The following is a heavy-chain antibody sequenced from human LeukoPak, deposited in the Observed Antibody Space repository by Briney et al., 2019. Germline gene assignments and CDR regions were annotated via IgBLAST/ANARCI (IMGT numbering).Heavy chain of an antibody. CDR1: GFTFSSYN. J-gene: IGHJ4*02. CDR3: ARDMYYGDYEIDY. V-gene: IGHV3-48*02. D-gene: IGHD4-17*01. CDR2: ITSSSSTI. Sequence: GGSLRLSCAASGFTFSSYNMNWVRQAPGKGLERVSYITSSSSTIYYADSVKGRFTISRDNAKNSLFLQMNSLRDEDTAVYYCARDMYYGDYEIDYWGQGTLVTVSS.